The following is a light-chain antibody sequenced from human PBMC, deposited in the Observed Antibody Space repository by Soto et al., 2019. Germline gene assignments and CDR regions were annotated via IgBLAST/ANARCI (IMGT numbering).Light chain of an antibody. V-gene: IGKV3D-15*01. CDR3: QQCQNLWT. CDR2: GAS. CDR1: QSVSTN. J-gene: IGKJ1*01. Sequence: EIEMTQSPDNLSVSPGESATLSCRASQSVSTNLAWYQQKPGQAPRLLIYGASTRATGTPARFSGSGSGTEFTLTISSLQSEDFAVYYCQQCQNLWTFGQGTKVDIK.